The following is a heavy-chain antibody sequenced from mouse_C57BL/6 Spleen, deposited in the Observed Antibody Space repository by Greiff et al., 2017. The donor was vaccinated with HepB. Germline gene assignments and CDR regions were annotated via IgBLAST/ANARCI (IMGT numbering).Heavy chain of an antibody. CDR3: ARSNYSNVLYYYAMDY. CDR1: GYTFTDYE. V-gene: IGHV1-15*01. CDR2: IDPATGGT. J-gene: IGHJ4*01. D-gene: IGHD2-5*01. Sequence: VKLMESGAELVRPGASVTLSCKASGYTFTDYEMHWVKQTPVHGLEWIGAIDPATGGTAYNQKFKGKARLTADKSSSTAYMELRSLTSEDSAVYYYARSNYSNVLYYYAMDYWGQGTSVTVSS.